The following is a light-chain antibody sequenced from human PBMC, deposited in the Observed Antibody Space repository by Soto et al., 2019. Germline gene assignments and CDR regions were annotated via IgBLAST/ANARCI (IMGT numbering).Light chain of an antibody. V-gene: IGKV3-20*01. CDR1: QSVSSRS. CDR2: GAS. CDR3: QQYDSSPRT. Sequence: EIVLTQSPATLSLSPGERATPSCRASQSVSSRSLAWYQQKPGQAPRLLISGASSRAADIPDRFSGSGSGTDFTLTINRLEPEDFAVYYCQQYDSSPRTFGQGTKVDIK. J-gene: IGKJ1*01.